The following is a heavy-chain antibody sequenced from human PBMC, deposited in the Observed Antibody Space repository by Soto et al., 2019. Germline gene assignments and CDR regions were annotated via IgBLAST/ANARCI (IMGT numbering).Heavy chain of an antibody. J-gene: IGHJ5*02. CDR2: IYYNGST. D-gene: IGHD3-3*01. Sequence: SETLSLTCPVSGGSISSYYWSWIRQPPGKGLEWIGYIYYNGSTNYNPSLKSRVTISVDTSKNQFSLKLSSVTAADTAVYYCARTYYDFWSGYWRWFDPWGQGTLVTVSS. V-gene: IGHV4-59*01. CDR1: GGSISSYY. CDR3: ARTYYDFWSGYWRWFDP.